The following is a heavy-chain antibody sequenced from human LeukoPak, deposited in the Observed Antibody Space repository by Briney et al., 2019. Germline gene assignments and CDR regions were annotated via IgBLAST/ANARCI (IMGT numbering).Heavy chain of an antibody. CDR2: ISSSSSYI. D-gene: IGHD3-9*01. CDR1: GFTFSSYS. J-gene: IGHJ4*02. CDR3: ARSGVLRYFDSFGY. V-gene: IGHV3-21*01. Sequence: GGSLRLSCAASGFTFSSYSMNWVRQAPGKGLEWVSSISSSSSYIYYADSVKGRFTISRDNAQNSLYLQMNSLRAEDTAVYYCARSGVLRYFDSFGYWGQGTLVTVSS.